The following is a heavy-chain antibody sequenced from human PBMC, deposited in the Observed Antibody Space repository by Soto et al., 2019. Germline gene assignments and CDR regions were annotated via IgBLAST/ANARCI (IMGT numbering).Heavy chain of an antibody. Sequence: QVHLVQSGPDVKKPGASVKVSCKASGYTFTSYGVSWVRQAPGQGLEWMGWISDYNGNTDYAQKFQGRVTMTTDTATSTPYEELSSLRPDDTAVYYCAREGGSNWYDFGYWGQGTLVTVSS. CDR1: GYTFTSYG. CDR3: AREGGSNWYDFGY. V-gene: IGHV1-18*01. J-gene: IGHJ4*02. CDR2: ISDYNGNT. D-gene: IGHD6-13*01.